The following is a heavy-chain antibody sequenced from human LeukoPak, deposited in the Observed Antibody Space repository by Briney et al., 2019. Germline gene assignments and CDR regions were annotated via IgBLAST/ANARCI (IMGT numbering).Heavy chain of an antibody. CDR3: ARGLYDILTGYYSGTDY. V-gene: IGHV4-34*01. D-gene: IGHD3-9*01. CDR1: GGSFSGYY. J-gene: IGHJ4*02. Sequence: SETLSLTCAVYGGSFSGYYWSWIRQPPGKGLEWIGEINHSGSTNYNPSPKSRVTISVDTSKNQFSLKLSSVTAADTAVYYCARGLYDILTGYYSGTDYWGQGTLVTVSS. CDR2: INHSGST.